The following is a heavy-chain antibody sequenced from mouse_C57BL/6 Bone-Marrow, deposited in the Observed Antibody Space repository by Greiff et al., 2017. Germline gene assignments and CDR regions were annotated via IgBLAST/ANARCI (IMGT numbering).Heavy chain of an antibody. V-gene: IGHV1-55*01. Sequence: QVQLQQPGAELVKPGASVKMSCKASGYTFTSYWITWVKQRPGQGLEWIGDIYPGSGSTNYNEKFKSKATLTVDTSSSTAYMQLSSLTSEDSAVYYCARRITTVVAPYYAMDYWGQGTSVTVSS. CDR1: GYTFTSYW. CDR2: IYPGSGST. CDR3: ARRITTVVAPYYAMDY. D-gene: IGHD1-1*01. J-gene: IGHJ4*01.